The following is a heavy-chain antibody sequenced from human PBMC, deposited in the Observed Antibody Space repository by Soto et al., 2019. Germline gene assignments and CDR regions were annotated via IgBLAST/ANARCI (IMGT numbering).Heavy chain of an antibody. V-gene: IGHV3-9*01. Sequence: PGGSLRLSCAASGFTFDDFAMHWVRQAPGKGLEWVSGISWSGGSMGYADSVKGRFTISRDNAKNSLYLQMNSLRAEDTALYYCTKDFCSSTNCYINNYYYYYMDVWGKGTTVTVSS. CDR2: ISWSGGSM. CDR1: GFTFDDFA. CDR3: TKDFCSSTNCYINNYYYYYMDV. D-gene: IGHD2-2*01. J-gene: IGHJ6*03.